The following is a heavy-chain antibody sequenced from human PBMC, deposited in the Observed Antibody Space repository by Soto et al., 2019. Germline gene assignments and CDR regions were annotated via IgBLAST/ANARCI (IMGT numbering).Heavy chain of an antibody. Sequence: SETLSLTCTFSGXSISRGGYYWSWIRQXPGKGLEWIGYIYYSGSTYYNPSLKSRVTISVDTSKNQFSLKLSSVTAADTAVYYCARVPLNYDSTSIDYWGQGTLVNVSS. V-gene: IGHV4-31*03. CDR2: IYYSGST. CDR3: ARVPLNYDSTSIDY. CDR1: GXSISRGGYY. J-gene: IGHJ4*02. D-gene: IGHD3-22*01.